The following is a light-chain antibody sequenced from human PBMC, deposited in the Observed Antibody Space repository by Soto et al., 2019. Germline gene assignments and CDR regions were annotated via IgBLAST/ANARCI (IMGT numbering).Light chain of an antibody. CDR1: SSNIGAGYA. Sequence: QSVLTQPPSVSVAPGQRVTISCTGSSSNIGAGYAVHWYQQLPGTAPKLLIYGNSNRPSGVPDRFSGSKSGTSASLAITGLQDEDEADYYCQSYDSSPIFGTGTKVTVL. J-gene: IGLJ1*01. CDR3: QSYDSSPI. CDR2: GNS. V-gene: IGLV1-40*01.